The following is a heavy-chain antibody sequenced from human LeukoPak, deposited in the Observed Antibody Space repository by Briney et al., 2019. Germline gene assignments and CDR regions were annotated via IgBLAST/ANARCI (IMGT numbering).Heavy chain of an antibody. Sequence: GGSLRLSCAASGFTFDDYGMSWVRQAPGKGLEWVSGINWNGGSTGYADSVKGRFTISRDNAKNSLYLQMNSLRAEDTALYYCARDLYSSSWNFVSPGGYWGQGTLVTVFS. D-gene: IGHD6-13*01. CDR1: GFTFDDYG. CDR3: ARDLYSSSWNFVSPGGY. V-gene: IGHV3-20*04. J-gene: IGHJ4*02. CDR2: INWNGGST.